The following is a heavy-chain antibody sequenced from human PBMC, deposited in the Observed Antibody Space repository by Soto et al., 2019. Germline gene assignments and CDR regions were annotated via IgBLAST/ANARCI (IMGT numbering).Heavy chain of an antibody. CDR1: GGTFSSYA. CDR3: SRRYRDYYDSSGYSPLGY. Sequence: SVKVSCKASGGTFSSYAIRWVRQAPGQGLEWMGGIIPIFGTANYAQKFQGRVTITADKSTSTAYMELSSLRSEDTAVDYCSRRYRDYYDSSGYSPLGYWGQGTLVTVSS. CDR2: IIPIFGTA. J-gene: IGHJ4*02. V-gene: IGHV1-69*06. D-gene: IGHD3-22*01.